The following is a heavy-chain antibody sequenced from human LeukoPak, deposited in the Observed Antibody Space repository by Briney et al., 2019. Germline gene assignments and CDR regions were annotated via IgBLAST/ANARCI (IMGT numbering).Heavy chain of an antibody. D-gene: IGHD3-3*01. J-gene: IGHJ6*03. Sequence: PGGSLRLTCAASGFTFSNAWMSWVRQAPGKGLEWVGRIKSKTDGGTTDYAAPVKGRFTISRDDSKNTLYLQMNSLKTEDTAVYYCTTVDLPYYDFWSGPGYMDVWGKGTTVTVSS. CDR3: TTVDLPYYDFWSGPGYMDV. V-gene: IGHV3-15*01. CDR1: GFTFSNAW. CDR2: IKSKTDGGTT.